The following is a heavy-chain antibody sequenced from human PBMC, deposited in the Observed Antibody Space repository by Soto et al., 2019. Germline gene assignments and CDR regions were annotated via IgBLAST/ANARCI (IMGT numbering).Heavy chain of an antibody. CDR3: ARSVVVVAAIYYYYYYGMDV. CDR1: GGTFSSYA. V-gene: IGHV1-69*13. Sequence: SVKVSCKASGGTFSSYAISWVRQAPGQGLEWMGGIIPIFGTANYAQKFQGRVTITADESTSTAYMELSSLGSEDTAVYYCARSVVVVAAIYYYYYYGMDVWGQGTTVTVSS. J-gene: IGHJ6*02. CDR2: IIPIFGTA. D-gene: IGHD2-15*01.